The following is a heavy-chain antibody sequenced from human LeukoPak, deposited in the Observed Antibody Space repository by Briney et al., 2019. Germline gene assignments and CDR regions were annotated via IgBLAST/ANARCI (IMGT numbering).Heavy chain of an antibody. CDR3: ARASSGSFYYFDY. Sequence: SETLSLTCTVSGGSISGNYWSWIRQPVGKGLEWIGRISNSGSTNYNPSLKSRVTMSVDTAKNQFSLKLSSVTAADTAVYYCARASSGSFYYFDYWGQGTLVTVSS. V-gene: IGHV4-4*07. CDR1: GGSISGNY. CDR2: ISNSGST. D-gene: IGHD3-22*01. J-gene: IGHJ4*02.